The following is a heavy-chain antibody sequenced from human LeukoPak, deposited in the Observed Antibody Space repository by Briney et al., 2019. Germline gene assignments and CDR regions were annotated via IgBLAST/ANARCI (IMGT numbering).Heavy chain of an antibody. CDR3: ARHPHTPDYGYYFDY. J-gene: IGHJ4*02. CDR2: IYYSGST. CDR1: GGSISSYY. D-gene: IGHD4-17*01. Sequence: SETLSLTRTVSGGSISSYYWSWIRQPPGKGLEWIGYIYYSGSTNYNPSLKSRVTISVDTSKNQFSLKLSSVTAADTAVYYCARHPHTPDYGYYFDYWGQGTLVTVSS. V-gene: IGHV4-59*08.